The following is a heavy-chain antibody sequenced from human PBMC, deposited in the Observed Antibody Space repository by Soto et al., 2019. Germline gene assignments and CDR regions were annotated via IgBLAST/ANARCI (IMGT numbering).Heavy chain of an antibody. CDR1: GGSVSSGDFY. V-gene: IGHV4-30-4*01. CDR2: IYYSGSS. J-gene: IGHJ4*02. Sequence: QVQLQESGPGLVKPSQTLSLTCTVFGGSVSSGDFYWSWIRQPPGKGLEWIGYIYYSGSSYYHPSLKSRVIISVDASKNQFSLNMRSVTAADTAVYFCARGILDYGGRFDYWGRGTQVDVSS. CDR3: ARGILDYGGRFDY. D-gene: IGHD4-17*01.